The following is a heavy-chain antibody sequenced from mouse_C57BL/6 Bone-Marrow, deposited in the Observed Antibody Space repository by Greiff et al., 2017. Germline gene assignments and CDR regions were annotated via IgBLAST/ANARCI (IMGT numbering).Heavy chain of an antibody. V-gene: IGHV1-63*01. CDR1: GYTFTNYW. J-gene: IGHJ4*01. Sequence: QVQLQQSGAELVRPGTSVKMSCKASGYTFTNYWIGWAKQRPGHGLEWIGDIYPGGGYTNYNEKLKGKATLTADKSSSTAYMQFSSLTSEDSAIYYCARATTVVPYAMDYWGQGTSVSVSS. D-gene: IGHD1-1*01. CDR3: ARATTVVPYAMDY. CDR2: IYPGGGYT.